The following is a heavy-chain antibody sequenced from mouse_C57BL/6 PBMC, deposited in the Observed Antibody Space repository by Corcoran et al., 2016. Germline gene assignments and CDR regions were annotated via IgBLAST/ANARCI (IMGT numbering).Heavy chain of an antibody. CDR3: ANDYDAASYAMDY. CDR1: GYTFTTYG. J-gene: IGHJ4*01. Sequence: QIQLVQSGPELKKPGETVKISCKASGYTFTTYGMSWVKQAPGKGLKWMGGINTYSGVPTYADDFKGRFAFSLETSASTAYLQINNLKNEDTATYFCANDYDAASYAMDYWGQGTSVTVSS. D-gene: IGHD2-4*01. CDR2: INTYSGVP. V-gene: IGHV9-3*01.